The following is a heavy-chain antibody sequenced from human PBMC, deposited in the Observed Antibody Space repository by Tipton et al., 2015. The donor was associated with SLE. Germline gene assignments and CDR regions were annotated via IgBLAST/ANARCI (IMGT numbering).Heavy chain of an antibody. CDR3: AALQGYSSNYYVFDS. CDR2: INWNSNGI. V-gene: IGHV3-9*01. Sequence: SLRLSCVASGFSFDDYVMHWVRQAPGKGLEWVSGINWNSNGIGYADSVKGRFTISRDNAKNSLYLQMNSLRPEDTALYYCAALQGYSSNYYVFDSWGQGTLVSVSS. CDR1: GFSFDDYV. D-gene: IGHD2-2*01. J-gene: IGHJ4*02.